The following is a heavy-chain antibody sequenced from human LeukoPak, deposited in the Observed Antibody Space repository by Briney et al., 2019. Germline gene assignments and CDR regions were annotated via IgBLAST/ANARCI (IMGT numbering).Heavy chain of an antibody. Sequence: PGGSLRLSCAASGFTFSSYGMHWVRQAPGKGLEWVAVIWYDGSNKYYADSVKGRFTISRDNSKNTLYLQMNSLRAEDTAVYYCAKDRGYSYGFAFDYWGQGTLVTVSS. V-gene: IGHV3-33*06. CDR2: IWYDGSNK. D-gene: IGHD5-18*01. CDR1: GFTFSSYG. J-gene: IGHJ4*02. CDR3: AKDRGYSYGFAFDY.